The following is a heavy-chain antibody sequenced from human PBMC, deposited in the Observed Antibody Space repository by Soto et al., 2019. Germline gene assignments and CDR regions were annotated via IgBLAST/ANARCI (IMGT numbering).Heavy chain of an antibody. CDR2: ISFDGSDK. J-gene: IGHJ6*03. CDR3: AKDHWSAPAQSSYAASFYYYYMDF. Sequence: HPGGSLRLSCAASGFTFSRFGMHWVRQAPGKGLEWVTFISFDGSDKFDADSVKGRFAISRDNSKNTVYLQMSGLRAEDSAVYFCAKDHWSAPAQSSYAASFYYYYMDFWGTGTTVTVSS. D-gene: IGHD2-8*02. CDR1: GFTFSRFG. V-gene: IGHV3-30*18.